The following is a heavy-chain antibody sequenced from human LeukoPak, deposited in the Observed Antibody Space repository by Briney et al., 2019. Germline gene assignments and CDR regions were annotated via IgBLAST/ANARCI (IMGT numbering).Heavy chain of an antibody. V-gene: IGHV4-34*01. CDR3: ARVVGAGKVDY. CDR2: INHSGST. Sequence: SETLSLTCAVYGGSFSGYYWSWIRQPPGKGLEWIGEINHSGSTNYNPSLKSRVTISVDTSKNQFSLKLSSVTAADTAVYYCARVVGAGKVDYWGQGTLVTVSS. D-gene: IGHD1-26*01. J-gene: IGHJ4*02. CDR1: GGSFSGYY.